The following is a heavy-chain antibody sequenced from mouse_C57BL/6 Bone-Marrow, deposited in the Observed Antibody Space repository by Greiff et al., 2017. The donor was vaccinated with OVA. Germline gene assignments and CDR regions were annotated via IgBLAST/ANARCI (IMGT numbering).Heavy chain of an antibody. CDR3: ARDRGRAPYFDV. CDR2: INYDGSST. D-gene: IGHD3-1*01. V-gene: IGHV5-16*01. Sequence: EVKLVESEGGLVQPGSPMKLSCTASGFTFSDYYMAWVRQVPEKGLEWVANINYDGSSTYYLDSLKSRFIISRDNAKNILYLQMSSLKSEDTATYYCARDRGRAPYFDVWGTGTTVTVSS. J-gene: IGHJ1*03. CDR1: GFTFSDYY.